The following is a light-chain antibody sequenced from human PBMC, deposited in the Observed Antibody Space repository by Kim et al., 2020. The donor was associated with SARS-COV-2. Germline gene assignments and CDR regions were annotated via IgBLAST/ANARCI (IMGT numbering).Light chain of an antibody. CDR3: QKFNAAPRT. CDR2: AAS. CDR1: RGIGNY. Sequence: TSVGDRVTITCRASRGIGNYLAWYQQKPGNPPKLLIYAASALHSGVPSRFSGSGSGTEFTLIITSLQPEDVATYYCQKFNAAPRTFGQGTKVDIK. V-gene: IGKV1-27*01. J-gene: IGKJ1*01.